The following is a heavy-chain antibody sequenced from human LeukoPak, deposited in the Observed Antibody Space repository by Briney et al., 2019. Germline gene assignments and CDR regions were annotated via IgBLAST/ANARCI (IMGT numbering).Heavy chain of an antibody. V-gene: IGHV3-23*01. CDR2: ISGSGDST. D-gene: IGHD5-18*01. Sequence: GGSLRLSCAASGFTYSSYGMSWVRQAPGKGREWVSAISGSGDSTYYAGSVKGRFTSSRDNSKNTLYLQMNSLRAEDTAVYYCAKDRGYSFGSYDFDYWGQGTLVTVSS. CDR3: AKDRGYSFGSYDFDY. CDR1: GFTYSSYG. J-gene: IGHJ4*02.